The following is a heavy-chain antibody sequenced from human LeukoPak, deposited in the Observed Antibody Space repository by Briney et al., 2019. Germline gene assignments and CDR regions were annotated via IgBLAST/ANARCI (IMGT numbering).Heavy chain of an antibody. J-gene: IGHJ3*02. CDR3: ARAYDYGDYGPGAFDI. CDR1: GFTFSSYA. CDR2: ISYDGSNK. Sequence: GGSLRLSCAASGFTFSSYAMHWVRQAPGKGLEWVAVISYDGSNKYYADSVKGRFTISRDNSKNTLYLQMNSLRAEDTAVYYCARAYDYGDYGPGAFDIWGQGTMVTVSS. V-gene: IGHV3-30-3*01. D-gene: IGHD4-17*01.